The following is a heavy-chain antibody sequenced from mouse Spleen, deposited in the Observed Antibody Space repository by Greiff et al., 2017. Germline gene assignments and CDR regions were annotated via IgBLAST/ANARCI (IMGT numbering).Heavy chain of an antibody. CDR3: ARAYYGNYDWYFDV. D-gene: IGHD2-10*01. V-gene: IGHV5-16*01. Sequence: EVKLMESEGGLVQPGSSMKLSCTASGFTFSDYYMAWVRQVPEKGLEWVANINYDGSSTYYLDSLKSRFIISRDNAKNILYLQMSSLKSEDTATYYCARAYYGNYDWYFDVWGAGTTVTVSS. J-gene: IGHJ1*01. CDR2: INYDGSST. CDR1: GFTFSDYY.